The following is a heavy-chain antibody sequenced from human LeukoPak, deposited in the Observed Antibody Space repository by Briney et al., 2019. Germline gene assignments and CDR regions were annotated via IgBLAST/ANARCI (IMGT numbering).Heavy chain of an antibody. V-gene: IGHV4-4*07. Sequence: SETLSLTCTVSGGSISSYYWSWIRQPAGKGLEWIGRIYTSGSTNYNPSLKSRVTMSVDTSKNQFSLKLSSVTAADTAVYYCARVQLERLDYYYYYYMDVWGKGTTVTVSS. CDR1: GGSISSYY. CDR2: IYTSGST. D-gene: IGHD1-1*01. J-gene: IGHJ6*03. CDR3: ARVQLERLDYYYYYYMDV.